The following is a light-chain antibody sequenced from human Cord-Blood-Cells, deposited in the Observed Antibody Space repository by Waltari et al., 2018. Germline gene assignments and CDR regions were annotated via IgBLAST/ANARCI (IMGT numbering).Light chain of an antibody. CDR2: ENN. J-gene: IGLJ3*02. CDR1: SSNIGNNY. Sequence: QSVLTQPPSVSAAPGQKVTISCSGSSSNIGNNYVSWYQQLPGTAPKLLIYENNKRPSGIPDRFSGSKSGTSATLGITGRQTGDEADYYCGTWDSSLSADWVFGGGTKLTVL. V-gene: IGLV1-51*02. CDR3: GTWDSSLSADWV.